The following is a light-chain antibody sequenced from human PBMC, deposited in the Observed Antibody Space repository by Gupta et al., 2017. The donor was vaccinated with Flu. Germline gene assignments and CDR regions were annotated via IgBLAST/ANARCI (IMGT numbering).Light chain of an antibody. V-gene: IGKV1-39*01. CDR2: AAA. CDR1: QSIGSY. Sequence: VTSTCRASQSIGSYRNWYQQKTGKAPKLLIYAAASLQSGVSSRFSGSGSGTDGTDFTLTISSLQPDDFAIYYCQQSYSTPHTFGQGTKLDIK. J-gene: IGKJ2*01. CDR3: QQSYSTPHT.